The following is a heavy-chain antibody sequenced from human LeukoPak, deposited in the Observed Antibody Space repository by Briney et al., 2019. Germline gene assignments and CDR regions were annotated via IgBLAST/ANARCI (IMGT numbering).Heavy chain of an antibody. V-gene: IGHV3-23*01. CDR3: AKRNTMVRGGPCFDY. CDR2: IFGADKNTT. Sequence: GGSLRLSCAASGFPFSSYAMNWVRQAPGKGPEWVSIIFGADKNTTYYADSVKGRFTVSRDNSKNTLDLQMTDLRPEDTAIYYCAKRNTMVRGGPCFDYWGQGILVAVSS. J-gene: IGHJ4*02. D-gene: IGHD3-10*01. CDR1: GFPFSSYA.